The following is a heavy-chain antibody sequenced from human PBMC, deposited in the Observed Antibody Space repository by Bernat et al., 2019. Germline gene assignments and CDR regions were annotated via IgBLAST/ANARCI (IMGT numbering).Heavy chain of an antibody. CDR1: GFTFSSNW. Sequence: EVQLVESGGGLVQPGGSLRLSCAASGFTFSSNWMHWVRQAPGKRLVWVSRINSDGTTTNYADSMKGRFTISRDNAKNTLFLQMNSLRAEDTAVYYCTRGYINYQVFDYWGQGTLVTVSS. D-gene: IGHD4-11*01. J-gene: IGHJ4*02. CDR3: TRGYINYQVFDY. V-gene: IGHV3-74*01. CDR2: INSDGTTT.